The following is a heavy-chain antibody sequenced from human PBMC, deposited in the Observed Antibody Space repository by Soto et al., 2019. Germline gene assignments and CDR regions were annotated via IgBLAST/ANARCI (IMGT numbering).Heavy chain of an antibody. Sequence: PWETLSLTCAVSGYSISSSNWWGWIRQPPGKGLEWIGYIYYSGSTYYNPSLKSRVTMSVDTSKNQFSLKLSSVTAVDTAVYYCARMVRLGYYYYGLDVWGQGNTVTVSS. V-gene: IGHV4-28*01. J-gene: IGHJ6*02. D-gene: IGHD7-27*01. CDR2: IYYSGST. CDR3: ARMVRLGYYYYGLDV. CDR1: GYSISSSNW.